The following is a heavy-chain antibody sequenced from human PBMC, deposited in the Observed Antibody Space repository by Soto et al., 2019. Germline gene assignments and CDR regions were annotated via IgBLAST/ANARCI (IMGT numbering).Heavy chain of an antibody. CDR2: ISHSGIT. V-gene: IGHV4-4*03. CDR3: ARVLRGWFDP. Sequence: PETLSLTCAVSGGSITSANWWTWVRQAPGGGVEGIGEISHSGITNYKASLKSRVTMSVDKTKNDVSLKLTSVTAADTAVYYCARVLRGWFDPWGQGTPVTVSS. J-gene: IGHJ5*02. CDR1: GGSITSANW.